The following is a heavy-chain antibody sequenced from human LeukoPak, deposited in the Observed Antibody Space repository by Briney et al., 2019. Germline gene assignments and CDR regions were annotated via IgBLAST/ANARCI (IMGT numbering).Heavy chain of an antibody. CDR1: GGTFSNHG. V-gene: IGHV1-69*01. CDR3: ARGGRANYGDYGSALNYYYYMDV. CDR2: ILPFFGTT. Sequence: ASVKVSCKASGGTFSNHGLYWVRQAPGQGLEWVGVILPFFGTTNYAQKFQGRVTISADESTSTLYMELRSLRSEDTAVYYCARGGRANYGDYGSALNYYYYMDVWGKGTTVTIS. J-gene: IGHJ6*03. D-gene: IGHD4-17*01.